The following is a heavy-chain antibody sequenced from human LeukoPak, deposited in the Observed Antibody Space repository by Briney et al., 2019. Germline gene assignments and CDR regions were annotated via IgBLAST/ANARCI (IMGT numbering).Heavy chain of an antibody. J-gene: IGHJ4*02. CDR1: GFSLDTSEVG. CDR3: ATLGGDY. CDR2: IYLNDDK. D-gene: IGHD7-27*01. Sequence: ESGPTLVNPTQTLTLTCTFSGFSLDTSEVGVSWIRQPPGEALEWLALIYLNDDKRYSPSLKSRLTITNDTSRNQMVLPITNTDPVDTAKYYCATLGGDYWGEGTLVSVCS. V-gene: IGHV2-5*01.